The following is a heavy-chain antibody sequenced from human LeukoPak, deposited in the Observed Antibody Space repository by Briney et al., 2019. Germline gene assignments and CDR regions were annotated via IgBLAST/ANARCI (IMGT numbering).Heavy chain of an antibody. CDR1: GGSISSSGYY. CDR3: ARLLQSPDAFDI. J-gene: IGHJ3*02. Sequence: SETLSLTCTVSGGSISSSGYYWGWIRQPPGKGLEWIGHIYYSGSTYYNPSLKSRVTISVDTSKNQFSLKLSSVTAADTAVYYCARLLQSPDAFDIWGQGTMVLVSS. CDR2: IYYSGST. V-gene: IGHV4-39*01.